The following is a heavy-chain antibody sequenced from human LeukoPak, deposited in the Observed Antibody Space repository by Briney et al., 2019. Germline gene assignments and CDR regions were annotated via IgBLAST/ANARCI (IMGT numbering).Heavy chain of an antibody. CDR1: GFTFNSYD. V-gene: IGHV3-30*19. D-gene: IGHD3-10*01. Sequence: GGSLRLSCAASGFTFNSYDMHWVRQAPGKGLEWVAFMEYDGSIKYYADSVKGRFTISRDNSKNTLYLQMDSLRADDTAVYSCARDHFAGLSDSGSGFFDYWGHGALVTVSS. J-gene: IGHJ4*01. CDR2: MEYDGSIK. CDR3: ARDHFAGLSDSGSGFFDY.